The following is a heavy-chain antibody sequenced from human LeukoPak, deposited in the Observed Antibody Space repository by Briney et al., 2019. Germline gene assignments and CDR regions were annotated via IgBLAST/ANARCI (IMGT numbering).Heavy chain of an antibody. D-gene: IGHD3-22*01. CDR2: IIPIFGTA. CDR3: AAPQYYYDSSGYPLTY. V-gene: IGHV1-69*13. Sequence: ASVTVSCTASGGTFSSYAISWVRQAPGQGLEWMGGIIPIFGTANYAQKFQGRVTITADESTSTAYMELSSLRSEDTAVYYCAAPQYYYDSSGYPLTYWGQGTLVTVSS. J-gene: IGHJ4*02. CDR1: GGTFSSYA.